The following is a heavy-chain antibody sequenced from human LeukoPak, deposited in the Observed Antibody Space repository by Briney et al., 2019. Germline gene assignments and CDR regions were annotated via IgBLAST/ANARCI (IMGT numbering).Heavy chain of an antibody. D-gene: IGHD4-17*01. CDR2: MNHSGRT. J-gene: IGHJ6*02. V-gene: IGHV4-34*01. CDR3: ARGPILYGDYFRRGYYYYGMDV. CDR1: GGSFSGYY. Sequence: SETLSLTCAVYGGSFSGYYWSWIRQPPGKGLEWIGEMNHSGRTNYNPSLKSRVTISVDTSKNQFSLKLSSVTAADTAVYYCARGPILYGDYFRRGYYYYGMDVWGQGTTVTVSS.